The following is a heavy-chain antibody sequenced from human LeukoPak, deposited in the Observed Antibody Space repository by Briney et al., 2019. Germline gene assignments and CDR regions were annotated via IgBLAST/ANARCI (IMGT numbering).Heavy chain of an antibody. D-gene: IGHD3-9*01. J-gene: IGHJ4*02. CDR3: ARSPHILTGENFDY. V-gene: IGHV1-2*02. Sequence: ASVKVSCKASGYTFTGYYMHWVRQAPGQGLEWMGWINPNSGGTNYAQKFQGRVSMTRDTSIRTAHIQLSRLRSDDTAVYYCARSPHILTGENFDYWGQGTLLTVSP. CDR1: GYTFTGYY. CDR2: INPNSGGT.